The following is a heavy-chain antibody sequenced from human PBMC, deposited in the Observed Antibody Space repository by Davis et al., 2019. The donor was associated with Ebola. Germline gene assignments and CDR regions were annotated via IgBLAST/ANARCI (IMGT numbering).Heavy chain of an antibody. J-gene: IGHJ3*02. Sequence: GGSLRLSCEASGFTFSSYVMSWVRQAPGKGLEWVSTLGTSADTYYADSVKGRFTISRDNSKNTLYLQMNGLRVENTAIYYCAKDTSNIWFDIWGQGTMVTVSS. D-gene: IGHD1-26*01. V-gene: IGHV3-23*01. CDR2: LGTSADT. CDR3: AKDTSNIWFDI. CDR1: GFTFSSYV.